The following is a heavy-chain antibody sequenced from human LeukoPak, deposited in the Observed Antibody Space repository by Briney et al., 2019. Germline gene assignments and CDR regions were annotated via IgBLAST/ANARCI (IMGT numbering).Heavy chain of an antibody. Sequence: SETLSLTCTVSGGSISSSSYYWSWIRQPPGKGLEWIGEINHSGSTNYNPSLKSRVTISVDTSKNQFSLKLSSVTAADTAVYYCARGRRGYSYGAAKGNYYYYYMDVWGKGTTVTVSS. CDR3: ARGRRGYSYGAAKGNYYYYYMDV. V-gene: IGHV4-39*07. D-gene: IGHD5-18*01. CDR1: GGSISSSSYY. J-gene: IGHJ6*03. CDR2: INHSGST.